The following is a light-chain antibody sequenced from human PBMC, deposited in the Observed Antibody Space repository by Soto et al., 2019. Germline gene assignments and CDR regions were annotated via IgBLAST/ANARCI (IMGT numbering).Light chain of an antibody. CDR2: DAS. CDR1: QSVGIY. Sequence: EIVLTQSPATLSLSPGERATLSCRASQSVGIYLGWYQQRPGQAPRLLIYDASKRAAGIPARFSGSRSGTDFTLTINSLEPEDFAVYYCQHRSTWPRAFGQGTRLEIK. CDR3: QHRSTWPRA. J-gene: IGKJ5*01. V-gene: IGKV3-11*01.